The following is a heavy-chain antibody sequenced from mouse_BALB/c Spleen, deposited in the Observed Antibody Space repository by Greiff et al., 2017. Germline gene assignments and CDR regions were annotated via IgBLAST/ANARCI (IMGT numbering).Heavy chain of an antibody. V-gene: IGHV3-2*02. Sequence: EVQGVESGPGLVKPSQSLSLTCTVTGYSITSDYAWNWIRQFPGNKLEWMGYISYSGSTSYNPSLKSRISITRDTSKNQFFLQLNSVTTEDTATYYCARWGGNYEDDYWGQGTTLTVSS. CDR3: ARWGGNYEDDY. J-gene: IGHJ2*01. D-gene: IGHD2-1*01. CDR1: GYSITSDYA. CDR2: ISYSGST.